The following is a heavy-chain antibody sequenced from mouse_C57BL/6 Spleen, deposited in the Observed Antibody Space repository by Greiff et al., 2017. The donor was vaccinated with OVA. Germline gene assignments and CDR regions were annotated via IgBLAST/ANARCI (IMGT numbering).Heavy chain of an antibody. CDR3: ARWGGPDSSGYWFAY. V-gene: IGHV1-42*01. D-gene: IGHD3-2*02. Sequence: EVQLQQSGPELVKPGASVKISCKASGYSFTGYYMNWVKQSPEKSLEWIGEINPSTGGTTYNQKFKAKATLTVDKSSSTAYMQLKSLTSEDSAVYYCARWGGPDSSGYWFAYWGQGTLVTVSA. CDR1: GYSFTGYY. J-gene: IGHJ3*01. CDR2: INPSTGGT.